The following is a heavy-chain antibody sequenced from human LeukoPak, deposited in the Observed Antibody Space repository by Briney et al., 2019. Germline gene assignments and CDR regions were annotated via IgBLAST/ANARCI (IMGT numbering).Heavy chain of an antibody. V-gene: IGHV1-8*03. CDR1: GYTFSNND. Sequence: GASVRVSCKASGYTFSNNDINWVRQATGQGLEWMGWMNPISGNTGFAQKFQGRVTITRITSISTAYMEMSSLRSDDTAVYYCVRGAKCSGADCDSTKEYVYYFDYWGQGTLVTGSS. J-gene: IGHJ4*02. D-gene: IGHD6-25*01. CDR2: MNPISGNT. CDR3: VRGAKCSGADCDSTKEYVYYFDY.